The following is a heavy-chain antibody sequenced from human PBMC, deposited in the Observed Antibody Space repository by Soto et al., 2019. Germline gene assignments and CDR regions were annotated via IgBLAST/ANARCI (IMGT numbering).Heavy chain of an antibody. CDR3: ARLGYCSGGGCPQFDY. Sequence: SETLSLTCTVSGGSISSSSYYWGWIRQPPGKGLEWIGSIYYSGSTYCNPSLKSRVTISVDTSKNQFSLKLSSVTAADTAVYYCARLGYCSGGGCPQFDYWGQGTLVTVSS. CDR2: IYYSGST. V-gene: IGHV4-39*01. J-gene: IGHJ4*02. D-gene: IGHD2-15*01. CDR1: GGSISSSSYY.